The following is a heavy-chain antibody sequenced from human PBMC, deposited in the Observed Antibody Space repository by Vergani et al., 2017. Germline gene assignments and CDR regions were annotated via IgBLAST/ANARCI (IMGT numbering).Heavy chain of an antibody. CDR2: IYYSGST. Sequence: QVQLQESGPGLVKPSETLSLTCTVSGGSISSYYWSWIRQPPGKGLEWIGYIYYSGSTNYNPSLKSRVTISVDTSKNQFSLKLSSVTAADTAVYYCAKAYCGGDRLSCAFDIWGQGTMVTVSS. J-gene: IGHJ3*02. V-gene: IGHV4-59*01. CDR1: GGSISSYY. CDR3: AKAYCGGDRLSCAFDI. D-gene: IGHD2-21*02.